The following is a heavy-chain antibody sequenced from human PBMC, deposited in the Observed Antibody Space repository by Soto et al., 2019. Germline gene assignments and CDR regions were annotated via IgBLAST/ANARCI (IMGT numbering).Heavy chain of an antibody. CDR3: ARAPNNVNWFPEAFDV. D-gene: IGHD3-9*01. CDR1: GFSFTNYW. Sequence: GESLKSSCKGSGFSFTNYWIGWVRQMPGKGLGWMGIIYPGESNVRYSPSFQGQVTISDDKSTSTVYLQWSRLEASDSAIYYCARAPNNVNWFPEAFDVWGQGTKVTVSS. J-gene: IGHJ3*01. CDR2: IYPGESNV. V-gene: IGHV5-51*01.